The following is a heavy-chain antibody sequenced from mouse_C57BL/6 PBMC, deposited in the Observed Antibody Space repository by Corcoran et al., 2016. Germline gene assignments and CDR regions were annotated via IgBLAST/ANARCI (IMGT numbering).Heavy chain of an antibody. CDR2: IFPGSGST. CDR1: GYTFTDYY. CDR3: ARLGDSSGYVGSAY. V-gene: IGHV1-75*01. Sequence: QVQLQQSGTELVTPGASVKLSCKASGYTFTDYYINWVKQRPGQGLEWIGWIFPGSGSTYYNEKFKGKATLTVDKSSSTAYMLLSSLTSEDSAVYCCARLGDSSGYVGSAYWGQGTLVTVSA. J-gene: IGHJ3*01. D-gene: IGHD3-2*02.